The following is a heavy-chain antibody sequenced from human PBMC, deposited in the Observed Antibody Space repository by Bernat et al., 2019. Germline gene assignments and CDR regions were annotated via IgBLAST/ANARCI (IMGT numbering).Heavy chain of an antibody. V-gene: IGHV3-7*01. Sequence: VQLVESGGGLVQPGGSLRLSCAASGFTFSSYWMSWVRQAPGKGLEWVGNIKQDGSEKYYVDSVKGRFTISRDNAKNSLYLQMNSLRAEDTAVYYCAREVGEGSLDYWGQGTLVTVSS. J-gene: IGHJ4*02. D-gene: IGHD3-10*01. CDR3: AREVGEGSLDY. CDR2: IKQDGSEK. CDR1: GFTFSSYW.